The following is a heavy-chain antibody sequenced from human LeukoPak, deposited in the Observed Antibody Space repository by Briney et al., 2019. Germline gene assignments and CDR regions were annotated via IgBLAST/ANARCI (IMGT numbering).Heavy chain of an antibody. V-gene: IGHV4-59*08. J-gene: IGHJ4*02. D-gene: IGHD6-19*01. Sequence: SETLSLTCTVSGGSINGYYWSWIRQPPGKGLEWIGYIYFSGSTNYNPSLKSRVTISVDTSKNQFSLKLSSVTAADTAVYYCARHEAVAGSNFDYWGQGTLVTVSS. CDR1: GGSINGYY. CDR2: IYFSGST. CDR3: ARHEAVAGSNFDY.